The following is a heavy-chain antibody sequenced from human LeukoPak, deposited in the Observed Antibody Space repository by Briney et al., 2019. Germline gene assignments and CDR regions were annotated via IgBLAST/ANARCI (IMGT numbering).Heavy chain of an antibody. CDR2: IYYSGST. CDR1: GGSISSYY. J-gene: IGHJ6*02. Sequence: SETLSLTCTVSGGSISSYYWSWIRQPPGKGLEWIGYIYYSGSTNYNPSLKSRVTISVDTSKNQFSPKMLSAAAADTAVYYCARGGEWRRYYYYGMDVWGQGTTVTVSS. CDR3: ARGGEWRRYYYYGMDV. D-gene: IGHD3-16*01. V-gene: IGHV4-59*12.